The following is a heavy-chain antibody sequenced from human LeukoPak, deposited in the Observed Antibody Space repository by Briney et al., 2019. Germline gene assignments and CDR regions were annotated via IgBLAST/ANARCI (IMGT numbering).Heavy chain of an antibody. CDR2: ISYDGSNE. V-gene: IGHV3-30-3*01. CDR3: ARDQEGDY. J-gene: IGHJ4*02. CDR1: GFTFSNYP. Sequence: GGSLRLSCAVSGFTFSNYPMHWVRQAPGKGLEWVAIISYDGSNECYTSSVKGRFTISRDNSKNTLYLQMNSLRPEDTAMYYCARDQEGDYWGQGTLVTVSS.